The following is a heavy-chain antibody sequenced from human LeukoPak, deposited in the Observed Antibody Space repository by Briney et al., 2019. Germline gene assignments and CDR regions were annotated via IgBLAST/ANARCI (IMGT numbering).Heavy chain of an antibody. V-gene: IGHV3-11*01. CDR1: GFTFSNYY. CDR2: IKGNGATT. CDR3: ARAGEMRYMDV. J-gene: IGHJ6*03. D-gene: IGHD5-24*01. Sequence: GGSLRLSCEASGFTFSNYYMSSIRQAPGKGLEWVSHIKGNGATTYYADSVRGRFTISRDNAKNSLFLQMNSLRVDDTATYYCARAGEMRYMDVWGKGTAVAVS.